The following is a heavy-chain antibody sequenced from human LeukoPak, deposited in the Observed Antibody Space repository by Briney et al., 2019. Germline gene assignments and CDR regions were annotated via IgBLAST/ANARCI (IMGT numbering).Heavy chain of an antibody. Sequence: SETLSLTCTVSAGSVSSGSYYWSWIRQPPGKGLEWIGYMYYSGSTNYNPSLKSRVTISVDTSKNQFSLKLSSVTAADTAMYYCARAPGIVGATVPFDYWGQGTLVTVSS. J-gene: IGHJ4*02. V-gene: IGHV4-61*01. D-gene: IGHD1-26*01. CDR2: MYYSGST. CDR1: AGSVSSGSYY. CDR3: ARAPGIVGATVPFDY.